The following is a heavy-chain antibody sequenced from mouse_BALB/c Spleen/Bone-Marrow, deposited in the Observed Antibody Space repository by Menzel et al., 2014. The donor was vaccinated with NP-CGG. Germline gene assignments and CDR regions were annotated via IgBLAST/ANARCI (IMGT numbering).Heavy chain of an antibody. V-gene: IGHV1-15*01. CDR1: GYTFTDYE. Sequence: QVQLQQSGAELVRPGASVKLSCKALGYTFTDYEMHWVKQTPVNGLEWIGAIHPGSGNTAYNQKFEGKATLTADKSSSTAYMELSSLTSEDSAVYYCIRGNYRYSWFAYWGQGTLVTVSA. CDR2: IHPGSGNT. CDR3: IRGNYRYSWFAY. J-gene: IGHJ3*01. D-gene: IGHD2-14*01.